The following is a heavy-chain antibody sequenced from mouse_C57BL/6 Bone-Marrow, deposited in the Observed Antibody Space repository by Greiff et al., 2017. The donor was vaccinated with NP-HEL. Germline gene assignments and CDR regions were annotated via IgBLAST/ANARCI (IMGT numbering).Heavy chain of an antibody. V-gene: IGHV1-26*01. J-gene: IGHJ1*03. Sequence: EVQLQQSGPELVKPGASVKISCKASGYTFTDYYMNWVKQSHGKSLEWIGDINPNDGGTSYNQKFKGKSTLTVDKSSSTVYLELRSLTSEDSAVYYCARDGYYSSWYFDVWGTGTTVTVSA. D-gene: IGHD2-3*01. CDR1: GYTFTDYY. CDR2: INPNDGGT. CDR3: ARDGYYSSWYFDV.